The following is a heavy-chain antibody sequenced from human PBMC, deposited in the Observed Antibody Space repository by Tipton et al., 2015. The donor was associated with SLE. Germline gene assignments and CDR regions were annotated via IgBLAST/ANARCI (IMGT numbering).Heavy chain of an antibody. CDR2: IYYTGSA. CDR3: ATELFRGYTSGWGPDY. J-gene: IGHJ4*02. D-gene: IGHD6-19*01. V-gene: IGHV4-59*08. CDR1: GGSISSYY. Sequence: TLSLTCTVSGGSISSYYWSWIRQPPGKGLEWIGYIYYTGSANYNPSLKSRVTMSVDTSKNQFSLKLSSVTAADTAVYYCATELFRGYTSGWGPDYWGQGTLVTVSS.